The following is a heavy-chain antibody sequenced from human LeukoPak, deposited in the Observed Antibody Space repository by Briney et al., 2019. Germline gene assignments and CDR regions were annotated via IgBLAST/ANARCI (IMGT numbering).Heavy chain of an antibody. CDR3: ARDQPWYSSSPPIYYYYGMDV. D-gene: IGHD6-13*01. J-gene: IGHJ6*02. Sequence: ASVKVSCKASGYTFTSYGISWVRQAPGQGLEWMGRISAYNGNTNYAQKLQGRVTMTTDTSTSTAYMELRSLRSDDTAVYYCARDQPWYSSSPPIYYYYGMDVWGQGTTVTVSS. CDR1: GYTFTSYG. CDR2: ISAYNGNT. V-gene: IGHV1-18*01.